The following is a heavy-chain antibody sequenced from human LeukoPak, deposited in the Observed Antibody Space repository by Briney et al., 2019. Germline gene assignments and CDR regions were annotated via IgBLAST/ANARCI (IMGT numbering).Heavy chain of an antibody. V-gene: IGHV3-15*01. CDR3: TSLGSFDY. D-gene: IGHD3-10*01. CDR2: TKSKTDGGTT. Sequence: GGSLRLSCAASGFTFSNAWMSWVRQAPGKGLEWVGRTKSKTDGGTTDYAAPVKGRFTISRDDSKNTLYLQMNSLKTEDTAVYYCTSLGSFDYWGQGTLVTVSS. J-gene: IGHJ4*02. CDR1: GFTFSNAW.